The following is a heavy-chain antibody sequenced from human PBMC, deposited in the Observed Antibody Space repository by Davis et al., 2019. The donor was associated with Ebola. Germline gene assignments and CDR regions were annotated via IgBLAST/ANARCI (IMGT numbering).Heavy chain of an antibody. D-gene: IGHD6-13*01. CDR2: ILKDGNIK. CDR3: ARAGYSSNWAFDF. V-gene: IGHV3-30-3*01. CDR1: GFPFGGYA. Sequence: GESLKISCAASGFPFGGYAMHWVRQAPGKGLEWVTVILKDGNIKYYADSVKGRFTVSRDNSKNTLYLQTNSLRPEDTAVFYCARAGYSSNWAFDFWGLGTLVTVSS. J-gene: IGHJ4*02.